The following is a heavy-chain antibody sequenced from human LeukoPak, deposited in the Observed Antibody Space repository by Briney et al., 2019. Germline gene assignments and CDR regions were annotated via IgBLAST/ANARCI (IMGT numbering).Heavy chain of an antibody. J-gene: IGHJ5*02. CDR3: ARHGTTGTNLNWFDP. V-gene: IGHV4-39*07. Sequence: SETLSLTCTVSGGSISSSSYYWGWIRQPPGKGLEWIGSIYYSGSTNYNPSLKSRVTISIDTSKSQFSLKVSSVTAADTAVYYCARHGTTGTNLNWFDPWGQGTLVTVSS. CDR2: IYYSGST. CDR1: GGSISSSSYY. D-gene: IGHD1-1*01.